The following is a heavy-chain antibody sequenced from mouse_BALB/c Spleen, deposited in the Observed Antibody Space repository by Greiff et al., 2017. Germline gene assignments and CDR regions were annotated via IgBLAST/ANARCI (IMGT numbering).Heavy chain of an antibody. CDR3: ARGGLRRVFAY. J-gene: IGHJ3*01. V-gene: IGHV1-62-2*01. D-gene: IGHD2-2*01. CDR2: FYPGSGSI. Sequence: VQLQQSGAGLVKPGASVKLSCKASGYTFTEYIIHWVKQRSGQGLEWIGWFYPGSGSIKYNEKFKDKATLTADTSSSTAYMQLSSLTSEDSAVYFCARGGLRRVFAYWGQGTLVTVSA. CDR1: GYTFTEYI.